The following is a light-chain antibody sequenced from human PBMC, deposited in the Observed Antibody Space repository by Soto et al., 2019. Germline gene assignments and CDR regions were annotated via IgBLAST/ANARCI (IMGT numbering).Light chain of an antibody. J-gene: IGKJ1*01. CDR2: KAS. Sequence: DIQMTQSPSTLSASVGDRVTITCRASQSISSWLAWYQQKPGKAPNLLIYKASSLESGVPSRFSGSGSGTEFTLTISSLQPDDFATYDCQQYSTYSRTFGQGTKVEIK. V-gene: IGKV1-5*03. CDR1: QSISSW. CDR3: QQYSTYSRT.